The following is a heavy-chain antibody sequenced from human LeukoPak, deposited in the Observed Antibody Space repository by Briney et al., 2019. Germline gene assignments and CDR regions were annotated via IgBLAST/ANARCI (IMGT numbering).Heavy chain of an antibody. CDR1: GFTVSSNY. J-gene: IGHJ4*02. V-gene: IGHV3-66*04. CDR3: ARQNYYDSSGYDVDY. Sequence: GGPLRLSCAASGFTVSSNYMSWVRQAPGKGLEWVSVIYSGGSTYYADSVKGRFTISRDNSKNTLYLQMNSLRAEDTAVYYCARQNYYDSSGYDVDYWGQGTLVTVSS. D-gene: IGHD3-22*01. CDR2: IYSGGST.